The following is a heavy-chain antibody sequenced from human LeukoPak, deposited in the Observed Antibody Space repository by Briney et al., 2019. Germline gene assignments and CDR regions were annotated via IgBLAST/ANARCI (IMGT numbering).Heavy chain of an antibody. CDR3: AKEAAAGLYYYYYMDV. CDR1: GFTFSSYA. V-gene: IGHV3-23*01. J-gene: IGHJ6*03. Sequence: PGGSLRLSCAASGFTFSSYAMSWVRQAPRKGLEWVSAISGSGGSTYYADSVKGRFTISRDNSKNTLYLQMNSLRAEDTAVYYCAKEAAAGLYYYYYMDVWGKGTTVTVSS. D-gene: IGHD6-13*01. CDR2: ISGSGGST.